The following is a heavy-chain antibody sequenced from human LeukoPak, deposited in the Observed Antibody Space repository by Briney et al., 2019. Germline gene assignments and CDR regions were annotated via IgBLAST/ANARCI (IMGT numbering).Heavy chain of an antibody. D-gene: IGHD3-9*01. CDR2: IYSGGST. CDR3: ARGIIRYFDWLPHYFDY. V-gene: IGHV3-66*01. J-gene: IGHJ4*02. Sequence: GGSLRLSCAASGFTVSSNYMSWVRQAPGKGLEWVSVIYSGGSTYYADSVKGRFTISRDNSKNTLYLQMNSLRAEDTAVFYCARGIIRYFDWLPHYFDYWGQGALVTVSS. CDR1: GFTVSSNY.